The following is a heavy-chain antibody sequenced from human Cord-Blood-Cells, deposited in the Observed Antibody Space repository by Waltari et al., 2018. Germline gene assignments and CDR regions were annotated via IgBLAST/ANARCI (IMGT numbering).Heavy chain of an antibody. CDR1: GGSFSGYY. D-gene: IGHD6-13*01. V-gene: IGHV4-34*01. Sequence: QVQLQQWGAGLLKPSETLSLTCAVYGGSFSGYYWRWIRQPPGKGLEWIGEINHSGSTNYTPALKSRVTISVDTSKNQFSRKLSSVTAADTAVYYCARGWYSSSWYGVYFDYWGQGTLVTVSS. CDR3: ARGWYSSSWYGVYFDY. CDR2: INHSGST. J-gene: IGHJ4*02.